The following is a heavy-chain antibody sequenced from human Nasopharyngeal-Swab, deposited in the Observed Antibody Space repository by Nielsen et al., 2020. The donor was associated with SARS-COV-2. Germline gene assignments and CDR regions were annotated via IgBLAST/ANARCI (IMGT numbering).Heavy chain of an antibody. D-gene: IGHD2-2*01. CDR2: INHSGST. Sequence: GSLRLSCAVYGGSFSAYYWGWIRQPPGKGLEWIAEINHSGSTNYNPSLKSRVTLSVDTSMNQFSLELSSVTAADTAVYYCARGLSGIVPAPILGLGPYCSYYYMDVWGKGTTVTVSS. V-gene: IGHV4-34*01. CDR3: ARGLSGIVPAPILGLGPYCSYYYMDV. J-gene: IGHJ6*03. CDR1: GGSFSAYY.